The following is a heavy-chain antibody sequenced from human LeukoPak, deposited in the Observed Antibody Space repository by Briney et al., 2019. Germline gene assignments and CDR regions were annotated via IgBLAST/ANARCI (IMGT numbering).Heavy chain of an antibody. CDR2: IHSAGTT. Sequence: GGSLRLSCAASGFTVSNNYMSWVRRAPGKGLEWVSVIHSAGTTYYADSVKGRFTISRDNAKNSLYLQMNSLRAEDTAVYYCARDGKGSYSSSCDYWGQGTLVTVSS. D-gene: IGHD6-13*01. J-gene: IGHJ4*02. CDR3: ARDGKGSYSSSCDY. CDR1: GFTVSNNY. V-gene: IGHV3-53*01.